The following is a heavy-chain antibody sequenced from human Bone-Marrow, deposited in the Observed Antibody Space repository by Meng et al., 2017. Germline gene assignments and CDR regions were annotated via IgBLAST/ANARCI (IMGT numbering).Heavy chain of an antibody. CDR2: IYYSGNT. V-gene: IGHV4-31*01. Sequence: QVQLHGSGPGLVKPSQTLSLTCTVSGGSISSGCNYWSWIRQHSGKGLEWIGYIYYSGNTYYNPSLKSLVNISVDTSKNQFSLKVSSVTAADTAVYYCARGSTNWFDPWGQGILVTVSS. J-gene: IGHJ5*02. CDR1: GGSISSGCNY. CDR3: ARGSTNWFDP.